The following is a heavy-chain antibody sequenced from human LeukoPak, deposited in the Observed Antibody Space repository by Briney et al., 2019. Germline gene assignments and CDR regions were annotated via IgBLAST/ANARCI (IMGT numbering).Heavy chain of an antibody. V-gene: IGHV4-34*01. D-gene: IGHD5-18*01. CDR1: GGSFSGYY. CDR3: ARGARGYSYGRGSIDY. J-gene: IGHJ4*02. Sequence: SETLSLTCGVYGGSFSGYYWSWIRQPPGKGLEWIGEINHSGSTNYNPSLKSRVTISVDTSKNQFSLKLSSVTAADTAVYYCARGARGYSYGRGSIDYWGQGTLVTVSS. CDR2: INHSGST.